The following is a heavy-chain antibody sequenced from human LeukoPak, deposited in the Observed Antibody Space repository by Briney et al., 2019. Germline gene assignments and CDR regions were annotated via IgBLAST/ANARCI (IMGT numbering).Heavy chain of an antibody. CDR3: ARHVSSDLRIVVVTSDWYFDF. CDR1: GGSISSSRFY. Sequence: SETLSLTCIVSGGSISSSRFYWGWIRQPPGKGLEWIGTIHYSGSTYYNPSPKSRVTISADTSKNQFSLNLSSVTAADTGVYYCARHVSSDLRIVVVTSDWYFDFWGRGTLVTVSS. CDR2: IHYSGST. J-gene: IGHJ2*01. D-gene: IGHD2-21*02. V-gene: IGHV4-39*01.